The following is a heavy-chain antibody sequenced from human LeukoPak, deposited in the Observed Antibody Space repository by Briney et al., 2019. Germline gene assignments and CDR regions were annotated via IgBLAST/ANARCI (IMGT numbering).Heavy chain of an antibody. CDR3: ARDSGTIFGVVILDY. CDR1: GYIFASYG. V-gene: IGHV1-69*13. CDR2: IIPIFGTA. Sequence: ASVKVSCKASGYIFASYGISWVRQAPGQGLEWMGGIIPIFGTANYAQKFQGRVTITADESTSTAYMELSSLRSEDTAVYYCARDSGTIFGVVILDYWGQGTLVTVSS. J-gene: IGHJ4*02. D-gene: IGHD3-3*01.